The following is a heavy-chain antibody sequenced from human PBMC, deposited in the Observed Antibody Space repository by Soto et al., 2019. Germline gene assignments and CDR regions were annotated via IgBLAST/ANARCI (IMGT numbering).Heavy chain of an antibody. CDR2: IIPIFGTA. V-gene: IGHV1-69*13. CDR3: ARCPVGYCSSTSCTKAKYYYYYYGMDV. CDR1: GGTFSSYA. D-gene: IGHD2-2*01. J-gene: IGHJ6*02. Sequence: GASVKVSCKASGGTFSSYAISWVRQAPGQGLEWMGGIIPIFGTANYAQKFQGRVTITADESTSTAYMELSSLRSEDTAVYYCARCPVGYCSSTSCTKAKYYYYYYGMDVWGQGTTVTVS.